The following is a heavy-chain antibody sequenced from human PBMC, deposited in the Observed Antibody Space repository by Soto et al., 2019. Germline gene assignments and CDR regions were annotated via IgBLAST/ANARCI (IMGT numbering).Heavy chain of an antibody. CDR3: ARLPGITTSRRDY. V-gene: IGHV4-39*01. J-gene: IGHJ4*02. Sequence: SETLSLTCSASGGSISSPTYYWGWIRQPPGKGLEWIGSIYYSGSTYYSPSLKSRVTISVDTSKNQFSLKVSSVTAADTAVYYCARLPGITTSRRDYWGQGTLVTVSS. D-gene: IGHD1-1*01. CDR1: GGSISSPTYY. CDR2: IYYSGST.